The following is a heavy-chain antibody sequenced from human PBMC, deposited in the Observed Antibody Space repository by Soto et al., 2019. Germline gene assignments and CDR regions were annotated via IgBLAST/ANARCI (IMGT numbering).Heavy chain of an antibody. J-gene: IGHJ4*02. D-gene: IGHD1-26*01. CDR1: ADSFSNYY. CDR2: IDHSGNT. V-gene: IGHV4-34*01. Sequence: SETLSLTCGVNADSFSNYYWIWIRQPPGKGLEWIGEIDHSGNTNYSPSLESRVTMSVDTSKNQFSLRLTSVTAADTAVYYCVGGRGRLVGFDYWGQGTLVTVSS. CDR3: VGGRGRLVGFDY.